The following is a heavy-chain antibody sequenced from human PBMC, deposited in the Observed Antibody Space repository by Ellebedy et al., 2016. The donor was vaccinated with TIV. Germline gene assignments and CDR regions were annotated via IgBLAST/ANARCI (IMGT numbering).Heavy chain of an antibody. CDR2: IHHGGGT. J-gene: IGHJ4*02. CDR3: ATWETTVNKRHY. V-gene: IGHV4-39*07. D-gene: IGHD4-17*01. CDR1: GGSISSSSYY. Sequence: MPSETLSLTCTVSGGSISSSSYYWGWFRQPPGKGLEWIGEIHHGGGTTYNPSLKSRVTISDDRSKNQFSLRLNSVTAADTAVYYCATWETTVNKRHYWGQGTLVIVSS.